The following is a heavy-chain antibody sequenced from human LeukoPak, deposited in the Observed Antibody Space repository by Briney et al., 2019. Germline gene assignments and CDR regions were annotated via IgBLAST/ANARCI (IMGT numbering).Heavy chain of an antibody. Sequence: GSLRISCTVSGFTLSSYEMSWIRQAPGKGLEWVSSIDYDGGSGHYADSVKGRFTISRDNSNNTLFLHLNSLRGEDTAVYYCTRNSGWYGLSWGQGTLVTVSS. CDR1: GFTLSSYE. CDR3: TRNSGWYGLS. D-gene: IGHD6-19*01. J-gene: IGHJ1*01. CDR2: IDYDGGSG. V-gene: IGHV3-23*01.